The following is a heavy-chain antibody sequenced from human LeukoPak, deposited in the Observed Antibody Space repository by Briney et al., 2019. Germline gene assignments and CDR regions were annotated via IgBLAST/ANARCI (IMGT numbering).Heavy chain of an antibody. CDR3: ARDLRDYGDYVGGTFDY. V-gene: IGHV3-21*01. Sequence: GGSLRLSCAASGFTFSSYSMNWVRQAPGKGLEWVSSISSSSSYIYYADSVKGRFTISRDNAKNSLYLQMNSLRAEDTAVYYCARDLRDYGDYVGGTFDYWAREPWSPSPQ. CDR1: GFTFSSYS. CDR2: ISSSSSYI. J-gene: IGHJ4*02. D-gene: IGHD4-17*01.